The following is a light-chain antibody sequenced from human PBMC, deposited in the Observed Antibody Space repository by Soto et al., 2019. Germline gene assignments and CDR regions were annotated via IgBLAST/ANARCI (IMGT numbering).Light chain of an antibody. CDR2: EVN. Sequence: QLVLTQPASVSGSPGQSITISCTGTSSDVGAYSYVSWFQQHPGKAPKLIISEVNNRPSGVSNRFSGSKSGNAASLTISGLQAEDEADYFCFSFTTSYTHVFGTGTKLTVL. CDR1: SSDVGAYSY. CDR3: FSFTTSYTHV. J-gene: IGLJ1*01. V-gene: IGLV2-14*01.